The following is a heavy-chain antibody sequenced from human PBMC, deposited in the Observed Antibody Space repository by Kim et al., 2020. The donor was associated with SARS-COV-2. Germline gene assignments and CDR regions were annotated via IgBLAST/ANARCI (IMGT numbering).Heavy chain of an antibody. CDR2: IYYSGST. D-gene: IGHD2-2*01. CDR1: GGSISSYY. CDR3: ASQYCSSTSCYGGEFDY. Sequence: SETLSLTCTVSGGSISSYYWSWIRQPPGKGLEWIGYIYYSGSTNYNPSLKSRVTISVDTSKNQFSLKLSSVTAADTAVYYCASQYCSSTSCYGGEFDYWGQGTLVTVSS. V-gene: IGHV4-59*01. J-gene: IGHJ4*02.